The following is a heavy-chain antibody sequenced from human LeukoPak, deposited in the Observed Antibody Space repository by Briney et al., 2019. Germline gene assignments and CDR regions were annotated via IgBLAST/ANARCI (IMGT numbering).Heavy chain of an antibody. D-gene: IGHD4-17*01. Sequence: SETLSLTCTVSGYSISTDYYWGWIGQPPGKGLEWIGSISHSGSTSYYPSLKSRVTISVDTSKNQFSLKLSSVTAADTAVYYCASSDDYGAPKDYWGQGTLVTVSS. CDR2: ISHSGST. CDR3: ASSDDYGAPKDY. V-gene: IGHV4-38-2*02. J-gene: IGHJ4*02. CDR1: GYSISTDYY.